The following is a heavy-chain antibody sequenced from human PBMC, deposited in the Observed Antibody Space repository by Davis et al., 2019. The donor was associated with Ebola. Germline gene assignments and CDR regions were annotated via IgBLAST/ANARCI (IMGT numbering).Heavy chain of an antibody. CDR2: IKQDGSEK. CDR1: GFTSISYW. D-gene: IGHD4-23*01. V-gene: IGHV3-7*01. J-gene: IGHJ4*02. CDR3: ARGPSTGNSFTY. Sequence: PGGSLRLSFAAPGFTSISYWLTWVGQAPGKGLEWVANIKQDGSEKYYVDSLKGRLTISRDNAKNLLSLQMNGLRAEDTAFYYCARGPSTGNSFTYWGQGTLVTVSS.